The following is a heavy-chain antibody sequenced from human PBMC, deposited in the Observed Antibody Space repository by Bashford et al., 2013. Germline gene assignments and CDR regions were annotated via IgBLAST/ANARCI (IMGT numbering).Heavy chain of an antibody. Sequence: ASVKVSCKASGYTFTGYYMHWVRQAPGQGLEWMGWINPNSGGTNYAQKFQGRVTMTRDTSISTAYMELSRLRSDDTAVYYCARVGVTIFGVVIMKHDYWGQGTLVTVSS. V-gene: IGHV1-2*02. CDR2: INPNSGGT. D-gene: IGHD3-3*01. CDR1: GYTFTGYY. CDR3: ARVGVTIFGVVIMKHDY. J-gene: IGHJ4*02.